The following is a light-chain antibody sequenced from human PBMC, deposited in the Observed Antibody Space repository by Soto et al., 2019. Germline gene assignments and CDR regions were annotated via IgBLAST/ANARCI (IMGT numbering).Light chain of an antibody. V-gene: IGKV2-30*01. Sequence: DVVMTQSPLSLPVTLGQPASISCRSSQSLVYSDGNTYLNWFQQRPGQSPRRLIYKVSNRDSGVPDRFSGSGSGTDFTLKISRVEAEDVGVYYCMQGTHCRWTFGQGTKVEIK. CDR2: KVS. CDR3: MQGTHCRWT. CDR1: QSLVYSDGNTY. J-gene: IGKJ1*01.